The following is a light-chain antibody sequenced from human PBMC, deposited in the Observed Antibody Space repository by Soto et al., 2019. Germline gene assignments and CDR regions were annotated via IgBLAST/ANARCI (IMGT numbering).Light chain of an antibody. CDR3: QSYDSSLSGYV. CDR1: SSNIGAVYD. CDR2: DNN. J-gene: IGLJ1*01. V-gene: IGLV1-40*01. Sequence: QSVLTQPSSVSGAPGQRVTISCTGSSSNIGAVYDVHWYQQLPGTVPKLLIYDNNNRPSGVPDRFSGSKSGTSASLAITGLQAEDEADYYCQSYDSSLSGYVFGTGTKVTVL.